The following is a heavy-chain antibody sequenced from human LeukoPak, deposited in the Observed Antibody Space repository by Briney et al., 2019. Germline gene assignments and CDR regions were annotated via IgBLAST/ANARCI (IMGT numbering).Heavy chain of an antibody. Sequence: PGGSLRLSCAASGFTFDDYGMSWVRQAPGKGLEWVSGINWNGGSTGYADSVKGRFTISRDNAKNSLYLQMNSLRAEDTALYYCARGDGIAAAGNFDYWGQGTLVTVSS. CDR2: INWNGGST. CDR3: ARGDGIAAAGNFDY. CDR1: GFTFDDYG. V-gene: IGHV3-20*04. J-gene: IGHJ4*02. D-gene: IGHD6-13*01.